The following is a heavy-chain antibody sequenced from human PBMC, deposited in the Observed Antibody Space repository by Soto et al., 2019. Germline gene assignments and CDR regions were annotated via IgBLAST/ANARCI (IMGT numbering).Heavy chain of an antibody. CDR2: IYHSGST. Sequence: PSETLSLTCAVSGYSISSGYYWGWIRQPPGKGLEWIGSIYHSGSTYYNPSLKSRVTISVDTSKNQFSLKLSSVTAADTAVYYCAGDHIYGSSGQRTLYYYGMDVWGQGTTVTVS. CDR1: GYSISSGYY. D-gene: IGHD3-22*01. CDR3: AGDHIYGSSGQRTLYYYGMDV. J-gene: IGHJ6*02. V-gene: IGHV4-38-2*01.